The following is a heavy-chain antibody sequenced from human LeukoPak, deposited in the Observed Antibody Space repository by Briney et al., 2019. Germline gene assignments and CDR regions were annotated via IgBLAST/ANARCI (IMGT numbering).Heavy chain of an antibody. CDR3: AKDVTAVAAVQFAPVDY. Sequence: GGSLRLSCAASGFTFSSYGMHWVRQAPVKGLEWVTFIRYDGSNKYYADSVKGRFTISRDNSKNTLYLQMNSLRVEDTAVYYCAKDVTAVAAVQFAPVDYWGQGTLVTVSS. CDR1: GFTFSSYG. CDR2: IRYDGSNK. V-gene: IGHV3-30*02. D-gene: IGHD6-19*01. J-gene: IGHJ4*02.